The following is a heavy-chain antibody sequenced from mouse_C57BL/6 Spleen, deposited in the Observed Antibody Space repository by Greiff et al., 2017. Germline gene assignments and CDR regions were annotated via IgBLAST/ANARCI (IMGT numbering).Heavy chain of an antibody. V-gene: IGHV1-82*01. J-gene: IGHJ4*01. CDR3: ALLQLGYAMDY. D-gene: IGHD3-1*01. CDR1: GYAFSSSW. CDR2: IYPGDGDT. Sequence: QVQLQQSGPELVKPGASVKISCKASGYAFSSSWMNWVKQRPGKGLEWIGRIYPGDGDTNYNGKFKGKATLTADKASSTAYMQLSSLTSEDSAVYVCALLQLGYAMDYWGQGTSVTVSS.